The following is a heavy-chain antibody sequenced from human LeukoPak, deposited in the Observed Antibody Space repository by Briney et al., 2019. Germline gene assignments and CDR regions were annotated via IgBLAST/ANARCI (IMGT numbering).Heavy chain of an antibody. J-gene: IGHJ5*02. Sequence: SETLSLTCAVYGGSFSGYYWSWIRQPPGKGLEWIGEINHSGSTNYNPSLKSRVTISVDTSKNQFSLKLSSVTAADTAVYYCARHGFVGYGGNSGVSWFDPWGQGTLVTVSS. V-gene: IGHV4-34*01. CDR3: ARHGFVGYGGNSGVSWFDP. CDR1: GGSFSGYY. CDR2: INHSGST. D-gene: IGHD4-23*01.